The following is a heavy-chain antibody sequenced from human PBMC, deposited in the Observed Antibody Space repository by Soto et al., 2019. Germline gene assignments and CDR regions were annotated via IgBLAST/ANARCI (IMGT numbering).Heavy chain of an antibody. Sequence: GGSLRLSCAAPGFTFSSYGMHWVRQAPGKGLEWVAVIWYDGSNKYYADSVKGRFTISRDNSKNTLYLQMNSLRAEDTAVYYCARDYYDDSSGYYSPRGMDVWGQGTTVTVSS. D-gene: IGHD3-22*01. CDR1: GFTFSSYG. CDR3: ARDYYDDSSGYYSPRGMDV. CDR2: IWYDGSNK. J-gene: IGHJ6*02. V-gene: IGHV3-33*01.